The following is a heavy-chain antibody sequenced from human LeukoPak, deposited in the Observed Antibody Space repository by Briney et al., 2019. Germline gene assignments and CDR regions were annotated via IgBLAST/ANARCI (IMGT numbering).Heavy chain of an antibody. CDR2: IGGSSDSYI. CDR3: ARAVPGLDS. V-gene: IGHV3-21*01. Sequence: GGSLRLSCAGSGFTFSDFTINWVRQAPGKGLEWVSCIGGSSDSYIYYADSVRGRFTISRDNAKNSVYLQMDSLRAEDTALYYCARAVPGLDSWGQGTLVTVSS. CDR1: GFTFSDFT. J-gene: IGHJ4*02.